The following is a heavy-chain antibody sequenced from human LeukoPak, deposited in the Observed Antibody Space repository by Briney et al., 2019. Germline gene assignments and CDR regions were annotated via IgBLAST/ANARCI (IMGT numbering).Heavy chain of an antibody. D-gene: IGHD1-26*01. CDR2: IYYSGST. J-gene: IGHJ5*02. Sequence: PSETLSLTCTVSGGSISSSSYYWGWIRQPPGKGLEWIGSIYYSGSTYYNPSLKSRVTISVDTSKNQFSLKLSSVTAADTAVYYCARQGGSYRNPYWFDPWGRGTLVTVSS. CDR1: GGSISSSSYY. CDR3: ARQGGSYRNPYWFDP. V-gene: IGHV4-39*01.